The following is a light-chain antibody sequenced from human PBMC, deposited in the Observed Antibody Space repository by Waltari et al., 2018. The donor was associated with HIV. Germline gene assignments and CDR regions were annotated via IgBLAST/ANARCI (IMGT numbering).Light chain of an antibody. Sequence: SSELTQDPAVSVALGQTVWITCRGDSLTKYSANWYQQKPGQAPLLILYGKNHYRRSGIPARFSGSASGTTASLTITGAQAEDEADYYCDSRDTNNKHHVFGTGTRLTV. CDR3: DSRDTNNKHHV. CDR2: GKN. V-gene: IGLV3-19*01. CDR1: SLTKYS. J-gene: IGLJ1*01.